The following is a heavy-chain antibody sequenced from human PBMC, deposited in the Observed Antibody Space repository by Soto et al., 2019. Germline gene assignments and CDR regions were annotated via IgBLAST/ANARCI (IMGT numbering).Heavy chain of an antibody. D-gene: IGHD3-10*01. J-gene: IGHJ4*02. CDR1: GLTLSSYA. V-gene: IGHV3-23*01. Sequence: GRSLRLSCAASGLTLSSYAMSWVRQAPGKGLEWVSAISGSGSSTYYAYSVKGRFTISRDNTKNTLYLKMNSLRDEDTAVYDCAKGRPDVYYGSGSVFDYWGQGTLVTVSS. CDR2: ISGSGSST. CDR3: AKGRPDVYYGSGSVFDY.